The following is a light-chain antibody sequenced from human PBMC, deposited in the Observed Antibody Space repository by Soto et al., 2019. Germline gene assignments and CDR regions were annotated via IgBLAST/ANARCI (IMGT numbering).Light chain of an antibody. CDR3: LQDYTYPWT. Sequence: AIQMTQSPSSLSASVGDRVTITCRASQAIRNDLGWYQQKPGKAPNLLIVGASNLQAGVPVRFSASGSDTNFTLTISNLQPADFASYYCLQDYTYPWTFGQGTKVDIK. CDR2: GAS. CDR1: QAIRND. V-gene: IGKV1-6*01. J-gene: IGKJ1*01.